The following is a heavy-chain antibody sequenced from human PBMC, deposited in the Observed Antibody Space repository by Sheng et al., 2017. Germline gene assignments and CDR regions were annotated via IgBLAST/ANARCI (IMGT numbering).Heavy chain of an antibody. V-gene: IGHV3-72*01. Sequence: ESGGGLVQPGGSLRLSCAASGFTFSDHYMDWVRQAPGKGLEWVARSRNKANSYTTEYAASVKGRFTISRDHSKNSLYLQINTLKTEDTAVYYCARVGDGYNPTYDAFDIWGQGTMVTVSS. D-gene: IGHD2-21*01. CDR1: GFTFSDHY. J-gene: IGHJ3*02. CDR2: SRNKANSYTT. CDR3: ARVGDGYNPTYDAFDI.